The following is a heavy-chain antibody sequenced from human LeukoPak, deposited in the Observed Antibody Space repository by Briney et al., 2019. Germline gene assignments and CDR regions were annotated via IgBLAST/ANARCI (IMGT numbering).Heavy chain of an antibody. CDR1: GGTFSSYA. V-gene: IGHV1-18*01. CDR2: ISVYNAHT. J-gene: IGHJ4*02. Sequence: ASVKVSCKASGGTFSSYAISWVRQAPGQGLEWMGWISVYNAHTNYAQRFQGRITMTTDTSTSITYMELRSLRSDDTAVYYCARMGMHSDAWAPLGLDYWGQGTLVTVSS. D-gene: IGHD2-8*01. CDR3: ARMGMHSDAWAPLGLDY.